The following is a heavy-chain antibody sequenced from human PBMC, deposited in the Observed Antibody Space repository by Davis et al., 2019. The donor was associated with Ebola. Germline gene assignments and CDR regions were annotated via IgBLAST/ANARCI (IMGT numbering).Heavy chain of an antibody. V-gene: IGHV1-18*01. D-gene: IGHD3-3*01. J-gene: IGHJ4*02. CDR3: ARDFSSYYDFWSGYVVSGY. CDR2: ISAYNGNT. CDR1: GYTFTSYG. Sequence: ASVKVSCKASGYTFTSYGISWVRQAPGQGLEWMGWISAYNGNTNYAQKLQGRVSMTTDTSTSTAYMELRSLRSDDTAVYYCARDFSSYYDFWSGYVVSGYWGQGTLVTVSS.